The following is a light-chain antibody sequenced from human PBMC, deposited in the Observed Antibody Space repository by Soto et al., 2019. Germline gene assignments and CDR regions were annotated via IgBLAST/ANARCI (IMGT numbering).Light chain of an antibody. Sequence: EIVMTQSPATLYVSPGERATLSCRASQSVSNNLAWYQQKPGQAPRLLIYGASTRAAGIPARFSGSGSGTEFTLTISSLQYEDFAVYYCQQYNNWLRTIGQGTKVEIK. CDR3: QQYNNWLRT. J-gene: IGKJ1*01. CDR1: QSVSNN. CDR2: GAS. V-gene: IGKV3-15*01.